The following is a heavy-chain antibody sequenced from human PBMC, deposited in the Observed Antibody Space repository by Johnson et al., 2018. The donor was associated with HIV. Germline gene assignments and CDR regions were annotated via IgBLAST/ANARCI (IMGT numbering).Heavy chain of an antibody. CDR3: ARGGIIHDAFDI. V-gene: IGHV3-13*01. D-gene: IGHD1-1*01. Sequence: VQLVESGGGLVKPGGSLRLSCAASGFTFSSYWMSWVRQATGKGLEWVSAIGTAGDTYYPGSVKGRFTISRDNSMNSLYLQMNSLRAEDTAVYYCARGGIIHDAFDIWGQGTMVTVSS. J-gene: IGHJ3*02. CDR2: IGTAGDT. CDR1: GFTFSSYW.